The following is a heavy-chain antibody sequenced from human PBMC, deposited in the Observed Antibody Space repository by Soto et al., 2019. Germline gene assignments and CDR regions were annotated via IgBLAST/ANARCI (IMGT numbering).Heavy chain of an antibody. CDR3: ARLYGDASGWFYP. J-gene: IGHJ5*02. Sequence: VQLVQSGAELKKPGSSVKVSCKSSGGNFSSYAISWVRQAPGQGLEWMGGIIPIFGTANYAQKFQGRVTFTADESTRTAYMELSSLRSEDTAVYYCARLYGDASGWFYPWGHGTLVTVAS. CDR1: GGNFSSYA. CDR2: IIPIFGTA. V-gene: IGHV1-69*01. D-gene: IGHD4-17*01.